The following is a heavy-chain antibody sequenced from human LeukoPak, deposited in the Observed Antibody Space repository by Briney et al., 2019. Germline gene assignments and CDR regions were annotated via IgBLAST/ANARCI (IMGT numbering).Heavy chain of an antibody. D-gene: IGHD3-3*01. J-gene: IGHJ4*02. CDR1: GGTFSSYA. Sequence: GASVKVSCKASGGTFSSYAISWVRQAPGQGLEWMGIINPSGGSTSYAQKFQGRVTMTRDMSTSTVYMELSSLRSEDTAVYYCARDHSDYDFWSGPNYWGQGTLVTVSS. CDR3: ARDHSDYDFWSGPNY. V-gene: IGHV1-46*01. CDR2: INPSGGST.